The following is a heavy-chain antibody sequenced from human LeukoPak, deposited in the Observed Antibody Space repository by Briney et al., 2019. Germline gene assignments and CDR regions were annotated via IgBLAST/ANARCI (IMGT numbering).Heavy chain of an antibody. CDR1: GYTFTGYY. V-gene: IGHV1-2*02. D-gene: IGHD5-24*01. J-gene: IGHJ4*02. CDR2: INPNSGGT. CDR3: ARDGMATTQTSDFDY. Sequence: ASVKVSCKASGYTFTGYYMHWVRQAPGQGLEWMGWINPNSGGTNYAQKFQGRVTMTRDTSISTAYMELSRLRSDDTAAYYCARDGMATTQTSDFDYWGQGTLVTVSS.